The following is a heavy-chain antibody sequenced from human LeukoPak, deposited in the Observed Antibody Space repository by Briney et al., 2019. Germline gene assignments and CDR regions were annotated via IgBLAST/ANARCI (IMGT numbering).Heavy chain of an antibody. V-gene: IGHV3-74*01. J-gene: IGHJ4*02. Sequence: PGGSLRLSCAASGFFFSTYWMHWVRQAPGKGLVWVSRMNSDGSSISYADSVKGRFTISRDNAKNTLYLQMNNLRPEDTAVYYCVPQEDCSRTTCQFDYWGQGTLVTVSS. D-gene: IGHD2-2*01. CDR3: VPQEDCSRTTCQFDY. CDR2: MNSDGSSI. CDR1: GFFFSTYW.